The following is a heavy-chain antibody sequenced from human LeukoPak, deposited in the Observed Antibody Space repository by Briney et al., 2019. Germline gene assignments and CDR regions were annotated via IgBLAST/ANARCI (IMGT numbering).Heavy chain of an antibody. D-gene: IGHD3-10*01. V-gene: IGHV1-2*02. J-gene: IGHJ5*02. CDR2: INPHSGGT. Sequence: EASVKVSCKASGYIFTGYYIHWVRQAPGQGLEWMGWINPHSGGTNYAQKFQGRVTMTRDTSISTAYMELSRLRSDDTAVYYCATNILVRDIINWFDPWGQGTLVTVSS. CDR1: GYIFTGYY. CDR3: ATNILVRDIINWFDP.